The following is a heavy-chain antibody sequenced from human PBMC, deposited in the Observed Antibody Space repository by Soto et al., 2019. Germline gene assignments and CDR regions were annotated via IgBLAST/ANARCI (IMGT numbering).Heavy chain of an antibody. Sequence: EVQLVESGGGLTQPGGSLSLSCVVSGFIVSRSHMMWVRQAPGKGLEGVSVIYNHGQINYVDPVKGRFTIARDNSKNTIYLQMNSLTVEDTAVYYCVRVTGAERHWGQGALVTVSS. CDR2: IYNHGQI. J-gene: IGHJ4*02. D-gene: IGHD7-27*01. CDR3: VRVTGAERH. CDR1: GFIVSRSH. V-gene: IGHV3-53*01.